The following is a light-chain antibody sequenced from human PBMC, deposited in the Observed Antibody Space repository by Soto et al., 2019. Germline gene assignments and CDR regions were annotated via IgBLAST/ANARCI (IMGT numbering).Light chain of an antibody. CDR1: QNVANY. V-gene: IGKV3-20*01. CDR2: GAS. CDR3: QQYGSSPWT. J-gene: IGKJ1*01. Sequence: IVLTQSPGTLSLSPGERATLSCRASQNVANYLDWYQQKPGQSPRLLIYGASSRATGIPDRFSGSGSGTDFTLIISRLEPEDFAVYYCQQYGSSPWTFGQGTKVDI.